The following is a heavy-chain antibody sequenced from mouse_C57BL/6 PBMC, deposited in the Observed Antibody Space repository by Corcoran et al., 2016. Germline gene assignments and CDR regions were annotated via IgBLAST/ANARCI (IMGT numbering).Heavy chain of an antibody. Sequence: QIQLVQSGPELKKPGETVKISCKASGDTFTTYGMSWVKQAPGKGLKWMGWINTYSGVPTYADDFKGRFAFSLETSASTAYLQINNLKNEDTATYFCARRGSGYDYWGQGTTLTVSS. D-gene: IGHD3-2*02. CDR3: ARRGSGYDY. V-gene: IGHV9-3*01. CDR2: INTYSGVP. CDR1: GDTFTTYG. J-gene: IGHJ2*01.